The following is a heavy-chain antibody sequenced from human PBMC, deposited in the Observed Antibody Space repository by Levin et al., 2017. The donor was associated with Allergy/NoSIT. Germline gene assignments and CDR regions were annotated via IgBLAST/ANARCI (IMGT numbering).Heavy chain of an antibody. CDR2: IKQDGSEK. V-gene: IGHV3-7*01. CDR1: GFTFSSYW. CDR3: ARDRRQWAIWGYYYYGMDV. Sequence: GGSLRLSCAASGFTFSSYWMSWVRQAPGKGLEWVANIKQDGSEKYYVDSVKGRFTISRDNAKNSLYLQMNSLRAEDTAVYYCARDRRQWAIWGYYYYGMDVWGQGTTVTVSS. D-gene: IGHD3-16*01. J-gene: IGHJ6*02.